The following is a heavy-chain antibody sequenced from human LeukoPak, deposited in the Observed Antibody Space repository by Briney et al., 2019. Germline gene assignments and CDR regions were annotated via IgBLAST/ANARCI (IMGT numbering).Heavy chain of an antibody. D-gene: IGHD4-17*01. Sequence: PSETLSLTCTVSGGSVSSGSYYWSWIRQPPGKGLEWIGYIYYSGSTNYNPSLKSRVTISVDTSKNQFSLKLSSVAAADTAVYYCARVSVTTPHNFDYWGQGTLVTVSS. CDR2: IYYSGST. V-gene: IGHV4-61*01. CDR3: ARVSVTTPHNFDY. J-gene: IGHJ4*02. CDR1: GGSVSSGSYY.